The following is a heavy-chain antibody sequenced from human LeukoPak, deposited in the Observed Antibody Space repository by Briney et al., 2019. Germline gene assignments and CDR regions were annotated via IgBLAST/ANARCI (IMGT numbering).Heavy chain of an antibody. J-gene: IGHJ6*03. CDR3: ARDYGDYYYMDV. V-gene: IGHV1-46*01. CDR2: INPSGGST. CDR1: GYTFTSYY. D-gene: IGHD3-16*01. Sequence: GASVKVSCKASGYTFTSYYMHWVRQAPGQGLEWMGIINPSGGSTSYAQKFQGRVTMTRDTSTSTVYMELSSLRSEDTAVYYCARDYGDYYYMDVWGKGTTVTISS.